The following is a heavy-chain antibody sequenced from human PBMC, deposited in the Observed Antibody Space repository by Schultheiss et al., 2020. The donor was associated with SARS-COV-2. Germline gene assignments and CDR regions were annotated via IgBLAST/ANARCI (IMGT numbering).Heavy chain of an antibody. J-gene: IGHJ2*01. CDR3: ARPRWVAAAGTYWYFDL. CDR1: GGSISSYY. D-gene: IGHD6-13*01. CDR2: IYYSGST. Sequence: SETLSLTCTVSGGSISSYYWSWIRQTPEKGLEYIGYIYYSGSTNYNPSFKSRVTISVDTSKNQFSLRLSSVTAADTAVYYCARPRWVAAAGTYWYFDLWGRGTLVTVSS. V-gene: IGHV4-59*01.